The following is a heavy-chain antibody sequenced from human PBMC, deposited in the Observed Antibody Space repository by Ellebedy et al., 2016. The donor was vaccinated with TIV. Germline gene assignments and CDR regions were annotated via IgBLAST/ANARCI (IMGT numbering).Heavy chain of an antibody. J-gene: IGHJ4*02. CDR2: INQDGSDE. Sequence: GESLKISCAASGFIFSGSWMTWVRQAPGKGLEWVANINQDGSDEYYVDSVKGRFTISRDNAKNSLYLQMNSLRAEDTAMYYCARDVAPVGQVTFDCWGQGPLVTVSS. V-gene: IGHV3-7*03. CDR3: ARDVAPVGQVTFDC. CDR1: GFIFSGSW. D-gene: IGHD2-21*02.